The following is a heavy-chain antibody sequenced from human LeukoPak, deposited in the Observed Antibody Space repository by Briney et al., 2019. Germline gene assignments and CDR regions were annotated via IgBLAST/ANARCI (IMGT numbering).Heavy chain of an antibody. CDR1: GGSFSGYY. J-gene: IGHJ6*03. Sequence: PSETLSLTCAVYGGSFSGYYWSWIRQPPGKGLEWIGEINHSVSTNYNPSLKSRVTISVDTSKKQFSLKMSSVTAADTAVYYCARGRGVLRFFYYYMDVWGKGTTVTVSS. CDR2: INHSVST. V-gene: IGHV4-34*01. CDR3: ARGRGVLRFFYYYMDV. D-gene: IGHD3-3*01.